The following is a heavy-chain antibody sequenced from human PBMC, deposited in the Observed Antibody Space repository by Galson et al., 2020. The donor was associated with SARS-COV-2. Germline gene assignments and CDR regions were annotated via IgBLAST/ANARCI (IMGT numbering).Heavy chain of an antibody. Sequence: GGSLTLSCAASGFTFSTYWMTWVRQAPGKGLEWVANINEDVSEKYYVDSAKRRFTITRDNAKYSLYLQMNSLRGEDTAVYYCASDGNYAGGLDDWGQGSLVTVSS. CDR2: INEDVSEK. J-gene: IGHJ4*02. CDR3: ASDGNYAGGLDD. CDR1: GFTFSTYW. D-gene: IGHD1-7*01. V-gene: IGHV3-7*03.